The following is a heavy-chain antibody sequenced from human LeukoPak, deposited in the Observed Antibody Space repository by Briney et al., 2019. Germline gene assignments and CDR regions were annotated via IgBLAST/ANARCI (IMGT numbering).Heavy chain of an antibody. J-gene: IGHJ4*02. CDR3: ANLLPRAANFDY. D-gene: IGHD2-15*01. V-gene: IGHV3-23*01. CDR1: GFTFSRYS. Sequence: GGSLRLSCAASGFTFSRYSMNWVRQAPGKGLEWVSAISGSGGSTYYADSVKGRFTISRDNSKNTLYLQMNSLRAEDTAVYYCANLLPRAANFDYWGQGTLVTVSS. CDR2: ISGSGGST.